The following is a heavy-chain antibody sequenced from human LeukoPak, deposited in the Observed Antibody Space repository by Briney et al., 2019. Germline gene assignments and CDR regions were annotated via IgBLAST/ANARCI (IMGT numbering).Heavy chain of an antibody. J-gene: IGHJ4*02. CDR2: INPNSGGR. V-gene: IGHV1-2*04. Sequence: ASVKVSCKASGYTFTCYYMHWVRQAPGQGLEWMGWINPNSGGRNYAQKFQGWVIMTRDTSISTAYMGLSRLRSEDTAVYFCAREVPVTAREDYFDYWGQGSLVTPSS. CDR1: GYTFTCYY. CDR3: AREVPVTAREDYFDY. D-gene: IGHD2-21*02.